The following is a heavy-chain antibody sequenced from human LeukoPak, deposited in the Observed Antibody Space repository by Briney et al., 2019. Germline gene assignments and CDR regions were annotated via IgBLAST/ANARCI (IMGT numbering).Heavy chain of an antibody. V-gene: IGHV4-59*08. CDR3: ARHSSGWFDY. Sequence: ASETLSLTCTVSGGSISSYYWSWIRQPPGKGLEWIGYIYYSGSTNYNPSLKSRVTISVDTSKNHFSLKLSSVTAADTAVYYCARHSSGWFDYWGQGTLVTVSS. J-gene: IGHJ4*02. CDR2: IYYSGST. D-gene: IGHD6-19*01. CDR1: GGSISSYY.